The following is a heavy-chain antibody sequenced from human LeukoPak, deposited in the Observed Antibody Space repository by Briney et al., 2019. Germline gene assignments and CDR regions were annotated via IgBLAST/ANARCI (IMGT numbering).Heavy chain of an antibody. CDR2: ISSGSRTI. CDR3: ARDAGYGSKSVGY. Sequence: GGSLRLSCAASGFSFSSYSMNWVRQAPGKGLEWLSYISSGSRTIYYADSVKGRFTISRDNAKNSLYLQMNSLRDEDSAVYYCARDAGYGSKSVGYWGQGTLVTVSS. D-gene: IGHD4-23*01. V-gene: IGHV3-48*02. CDR1: GFSFSSYS. J-gene: IGHJ4*02.